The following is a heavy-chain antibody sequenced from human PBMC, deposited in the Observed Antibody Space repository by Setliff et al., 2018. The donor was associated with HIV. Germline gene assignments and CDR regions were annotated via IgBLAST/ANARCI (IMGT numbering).Heavy chain of an antibody. CDR2: ISSSSSYI. V-gene: IGHV3-21*01. CDR1: GFTFSSYS. J-gene: IGHJ4*02. Sequence: LRLSCAASGFTFSSYSMNWVRQAPGKGLEWVSSISSSSSYIYYADSLKGRFTISRDHAKNSLYLQMNSLRAGDTAVYYCARAVHSGWYYFDYWGQGTLVTVSS. D-gene: IGHD6-19*01. CDR3: ARAVHSGWYYFDY.